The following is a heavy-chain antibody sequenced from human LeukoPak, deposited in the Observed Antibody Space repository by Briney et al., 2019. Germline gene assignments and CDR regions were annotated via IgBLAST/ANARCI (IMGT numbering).Heavy chain of an antibody. CDR2: IGAGGAAT. V-gene: IGHV3-23*01. Sequence: AGGSLRLSCAASGFTFTTYAMTWVRQAPGKGLERVSSIGAGGAATFYSDSVKGRFTISRDNSMNTLYLQMNSLRADDTAVYYCGRPTKFWLIQGDGVDVWGQGTTVTVSS. CDR1: GFTFTTYA. CDR3: GRPTKFWLIQGDGVDV. D-gene: IGHD5-12*01. J-gene: IGHJ6*02.